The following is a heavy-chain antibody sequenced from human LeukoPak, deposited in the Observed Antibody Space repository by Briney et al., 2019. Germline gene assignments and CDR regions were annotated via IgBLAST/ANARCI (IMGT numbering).Heavy chain of an antibody. Sequence: PSETLSLTCTVSGVSISSYYWTWIRQPPGKGLEWLGYIYYSGSTNCNPSLKSRVTISVDTSKNQFSLKLSSVTAADTAVYYCARVSGHYDFWSGYSRAEYYYYYMDVWGKGTTVTVSS. CDR1: GVSISSYY. J-gene: IGHJ6*03. CDR3: ARVSGHYDFWSGYSRAEYYYYYMDV. D-gene: IGHD3-3*01. V-gene: IGHV4-59*01. CDR2: IYYSGST.